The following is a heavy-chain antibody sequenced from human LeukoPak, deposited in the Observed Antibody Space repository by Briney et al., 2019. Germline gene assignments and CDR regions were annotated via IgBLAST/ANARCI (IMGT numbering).Heavy chain of an antibody. CDR2: ISAYNGKT. V-gene: IGHV1-18*01. D-gene: IGHD6-13*01. J-gene: IGHJ5*02. Sequence: ASVKVSCTASGYTFTIYVISWVRQAPGQGLEWRGWISAYNGKTNYVQKLQGRVTMTTDTSTSTAYMEVRSLRSDDTAVYYCARVGGSSRTGSKENWFDLWGQGTLVTVSS. CDR3: ARVGGSSRTGSKENWFDL. CDR1: GYTFTIYV.